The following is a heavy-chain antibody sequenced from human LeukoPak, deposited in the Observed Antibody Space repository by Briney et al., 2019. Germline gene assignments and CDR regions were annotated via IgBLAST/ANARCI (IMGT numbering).Heavy chain of an antibody. CDR3: ARAANTWYFDY. J-gene: IGHJ4*02. Sequence: SETLSLTCTVSGGSISSYYWSWIRQPPGKGLEWIGYIYYSGSTNYNPSLKSRVTISVDTSKNQFSLKLSSVTAADTAVYYCARAANTWYFDYWGQGTLVTVSS. D-gene: IGHD2-2*02. V-gene: IGHV4-59*01. CDR1: GGSISSYY. CDR2: IYYSGST.